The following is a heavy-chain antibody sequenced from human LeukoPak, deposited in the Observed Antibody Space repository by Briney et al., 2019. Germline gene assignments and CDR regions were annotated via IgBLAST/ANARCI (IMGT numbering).Heavy chain of an antibody. Sequence: SETLSLTCAVYGGSFSGYYWSWIRQPPGKGLEWIGEINHSGSTNYNPSLKSRVTISVDTSKNQFSLKLSSVTAADTAVYYCARRFGEATTIYYFDYWGQGTLVTVFS. CDR3: ARRFGEATTIYYFDY. CDR2: INHSGST. CDR1: GGSFSGYY. V-gene: IGHV4-34*01. J-gene: IGHJ4*02. D-gene: IGHD3-10*01.